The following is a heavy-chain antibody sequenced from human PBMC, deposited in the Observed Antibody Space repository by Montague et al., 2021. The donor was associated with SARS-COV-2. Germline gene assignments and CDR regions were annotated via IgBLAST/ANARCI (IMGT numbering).Heavy chain of an antibody. Sequence: SETLSLTCAVYGGSFSGYYWSWIRQPPGKGLEWIGEINHSGSTNYSPSLKSRVTISVDTSKNQFSLKLSSVTAADTAVYYCARGSYSSSWYGPKYSFDYWGQGTLVTVSS. CDR2: INHSGST. CDR3: ARGSYSSSWYGPKYSFDY. D-gene: IGHD6-13*01. J-gene: IGHJ4*02. V-gene: IGHV4-34*01. CDR1: GGSFSGYY.